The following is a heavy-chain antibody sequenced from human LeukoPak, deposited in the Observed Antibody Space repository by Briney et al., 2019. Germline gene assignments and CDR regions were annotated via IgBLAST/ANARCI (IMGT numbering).Heavy chain of an antibody. Sequence: NPSETLSLTCTVSGGSISTYYWSWIRQPPGKGLECLGFIFHTGTTNYNPSLKSRVTISVDKSKNQFSLNLRSVTAADTAVYCCARTYCGTNACPFDFWGQGTLVTVSS. D-gene: IGHD2-21*01. CDR3: ARTYCGTNACPFDF. V-gene: IGHV4-59*08. CDR2: IFHTGTT. J-gene: IGHJ4*02. CDR1: GGSISTYY.